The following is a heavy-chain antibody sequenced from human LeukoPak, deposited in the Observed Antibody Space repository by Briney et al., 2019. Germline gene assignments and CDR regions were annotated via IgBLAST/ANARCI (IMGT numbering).Heavy chain of an antibody. V-gene: IGHV3-15*07. CDR3: TTDPDLGYCSSTSCYDFGLPGKTDY. CDR2: IKSKTDGGTT. J-gene: IGHJ4*02. CDR1: GFTFSNAW. Sequence: GGSLRLSCAASGFTFSNAWVNWVRQAPGKGLEWVGRIKSKTDGGTTDYAAPVKGRFTISRDDSKNTLYLQMNSLKTEDTAVYYCTTDPDLGYCSSTSCYDFGLPGKTDYWGQGTLVTVSS. D-gene: IGHD2-2*01.